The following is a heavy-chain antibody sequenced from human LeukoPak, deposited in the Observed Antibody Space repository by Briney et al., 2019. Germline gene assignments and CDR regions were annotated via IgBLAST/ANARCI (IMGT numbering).Heavy chain of an antibody. J-gene: IGHJ4*02. CDR3: ARGGNYYDSGGYYYVTTFDY. D-gene: IGHD3-22*01. CDR2: MNPKSGNT. CDR1: GYTLTELS. Sequence: ASVKVSCKVSGYTLTELSMHWVRQATGQGLEWMGWMNPKSGNTGFAQKFQGRITMTRNTSITTAYMELSSLRSEDTAVYYCARGGNYYDSGGYYYVTTFDYWGQGTLVTVSS. V-gene: IGHV1-8*01.